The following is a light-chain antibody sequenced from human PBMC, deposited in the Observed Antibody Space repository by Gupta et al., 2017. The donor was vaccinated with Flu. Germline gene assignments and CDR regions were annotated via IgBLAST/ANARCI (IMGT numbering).Light chain of an antibody. CDR3: AAWDDSLTGPIWL. Sequence: NVGSNAVNWYQPVPGTAPKLLIYSTNQRPSGVPARFSGSKSGTSASLAISGLQSEDEAHYYCAAWDDSLTGPIWLFGGGTAVTVL. CDR2: STN. CDR1: NVGSNA. J-gene: IGLJ3*02. V-gene: IGLV1-44*01.